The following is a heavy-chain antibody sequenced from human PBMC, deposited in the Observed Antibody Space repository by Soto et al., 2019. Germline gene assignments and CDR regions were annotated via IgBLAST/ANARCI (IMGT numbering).Heavy chain of an antibody. CDR3: ATSSPPYYYDSSGYFDY. D-gene: IGHD3-22*01. CDR2: IYYSGST. Sequence: QVQLQESGPGLVKPSQTLSLTCTVSGGSISSGGYYWSWIRQHPGKGLEWIGYIYYSGSTYYNPSLKSRVTISVDTSKHQFSLKLSSVTAADTAVYYCATSSPPYYYDSSGYFDYWGQGTLVTVSS. J-gene: IGHJ4*02. V-gene: IGHV4-31*03. CDR1: GGSISSGGYY.